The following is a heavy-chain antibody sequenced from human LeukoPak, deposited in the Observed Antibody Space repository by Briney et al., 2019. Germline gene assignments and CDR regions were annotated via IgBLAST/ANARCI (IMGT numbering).Heavy chain of an antibody. CDR1: GFTFTSSA. V-gene: IGHV1-58*01. Sequence: TSVKVSFKASGFTFTSSAVQWVRQARGQRLEWIGWIVVGSGDTNSAQKFQERVTITRDVSTRTAYMELSSLRSEDTAVYYCGADTMPRGVFSYAFDIWGQGTMVTVSS. CDR2: IVVGSGDT. CDR3: GADTMPRGVFSYAFDI. D-gene: IGHD3-10*01. J-gene: IGHJ3*02.